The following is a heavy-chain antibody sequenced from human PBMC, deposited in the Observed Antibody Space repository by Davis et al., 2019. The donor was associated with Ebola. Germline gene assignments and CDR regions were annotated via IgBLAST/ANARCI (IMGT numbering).Heavy chain of an antibody. CDR1: GGSFSGYY. D-gene: IGHD3-9*01. J-gene: IGHJ6*02. Sequence: SETLSLTCAVYGGSFSGYYWSWFRQPPGKGLEWIGEINHSGSTNYNPSLKSRVTISVDTSKNQFSLKLSSVTAADTAVYYCARGRLVINYYYYGMDVWGQGTTVTVSS. V-gene: IGHV4-34*01. CDR2: INHSGST. CDR3: ARGRLVINYYYYGMDV.